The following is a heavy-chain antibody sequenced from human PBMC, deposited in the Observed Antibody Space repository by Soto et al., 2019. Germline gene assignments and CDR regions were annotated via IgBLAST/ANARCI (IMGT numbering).Heavy chain of an antibody. CDR2: ITSSGSAT. V-gene: IGHV3-48*02. D-gene: IGHD3-22*01. CDR3: ASPFPYYYDSSGYYSAFGI. J-gene: IGHJ3*02. CDR1: VFSVSSYT. Sequence: GSLRLSCVASVFSVSSYTMNWVRQAPGKGLARVSYITSSGSATYYADSVKGRFTISRDNGRNSLYLQMTSLRDEDTAVYYCASPFPYYYDSSGYYSAFGIWGQGTMVTVSS.